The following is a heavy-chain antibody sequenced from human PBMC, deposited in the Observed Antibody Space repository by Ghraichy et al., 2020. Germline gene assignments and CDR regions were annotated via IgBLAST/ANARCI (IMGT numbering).Heavy chain of an antibody. CDR3: AGYCSSINCLRGFDT. CDR2: IWPSDSDT. D-gene: IGHD2-2*01. V-gene: IGHV5-51*01. Sequence: GESLNISCKGSGYSFTSYWIGWVRQMPGKGLEWMGIIWPSDSDTRYSPSFQGQVTISVDKSIRTAYLQWSSLKASDTAMYYCAGYCSSINCLRGFDTWGQGTLVTVSS. CDR1: GYSFTSYW. J-gene: IGHJ5*02.